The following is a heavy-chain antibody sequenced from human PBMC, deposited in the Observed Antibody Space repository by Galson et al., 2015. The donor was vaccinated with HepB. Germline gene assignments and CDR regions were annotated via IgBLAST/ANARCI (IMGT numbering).Heavy chain of an antibody. J-gene: IGHJ4*02. CDR2: ISGSGGST. V-gene: IGHV3-23*01. D-gene: IGHD5-24*01. CDR1: GFTFSSYA. Sequence: SLRLSCAASGFTFSSYAMSWVRQAPGKGLEWVSAISGSGGSTYYADSVKGRFTISRDNSKNTLYLQMNSLRAEDTAVYYCAVDGYKLGGFDYWGQGTLVTVSS. CDR3: AVDGYKLGGFDY.